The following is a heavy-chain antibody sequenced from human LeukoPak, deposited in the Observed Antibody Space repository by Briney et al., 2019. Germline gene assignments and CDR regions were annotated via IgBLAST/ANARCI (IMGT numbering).Heavy chain of an antibody. J-gene: IGHJ3*02. V-gene: IGHV3-23*01. D-gene: IGHD3-16*01. Sequence: GGSLRLSCAASGFTFSTYAMSWVRQALGKGLEWVSTISGSGGSTFYADSVKGRFTISRDNSTNTLYLQMNSLRAEDTAVYYCANTLVEPTGDTFDIWGQGTMVTVSS. CDR2: ISGSGGST. CDR3: ANTLVEPTGDTFDI. CDR1: GFTFSTYA.